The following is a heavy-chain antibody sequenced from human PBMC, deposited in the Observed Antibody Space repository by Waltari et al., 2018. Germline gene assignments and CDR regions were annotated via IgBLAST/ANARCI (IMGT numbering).Heavy chain of an antibody. J-gene: IGHJ4*02. CDR1: GFSLSVYG. Sequence: EVQLVESGGGVVQPGGSLRASCAASGFSLSVYGMNWVRQAPGKGLEWLSFISSSGPTIHYADSVKGRFTVSRDNTKNSLSLQMNSLRAEDTAVYYCARVWGVTTSDFWGQGTLVTVSS. D-gene: IGHD4-17*01. CDR3: ARVWGVTTSDF. CDR2: ISSSGPTI. V-gene: IGHV3-48*03.